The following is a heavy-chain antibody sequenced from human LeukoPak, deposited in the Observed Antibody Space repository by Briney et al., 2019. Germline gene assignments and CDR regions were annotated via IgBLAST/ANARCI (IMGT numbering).Heavy chain of an antibody. V-gene: IGHV4-61*01. CDR2: IYYSGST. D-gene: IGHD6-13*01. J-gene: IGHJ5*02. CDR3: ARDRPTLYSSSSTRWFDP. CDR1: GGSVSSGSYY. Sequence: SETLSLTCTVSGGSVSSGSYYWRWIRQPPGKGLEWIGYIYYSGSTNYNPSLKSRVTISVDTSKNQFSLKLSSVTAADTAVYYCARDRPTLYSSSSTRWFDPWGQGTLVTVSS.